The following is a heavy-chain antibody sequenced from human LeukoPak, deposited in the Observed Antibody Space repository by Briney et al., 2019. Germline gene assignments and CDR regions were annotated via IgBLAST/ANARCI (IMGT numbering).Heavy chain of an antibody. CDR1: GGSISSSTYY. D-gene: IGHD2-8*02. V-gene: IGHV4-39*07. CDR3: ARKSPTSGFYGWYFDY. J-gene: IGHJ4*02. CDR2: VYYSGST. Sequence: TSETLSLTCTVSGGSISSSTYYWDWVRQPPGKGLEWIGTVYYSGSTYYNPSLKIRVTISVDTSKSQFSLKLSSVTAADTATYYCARKSPTSGFYGWYFDYWGQGALVTVSS.